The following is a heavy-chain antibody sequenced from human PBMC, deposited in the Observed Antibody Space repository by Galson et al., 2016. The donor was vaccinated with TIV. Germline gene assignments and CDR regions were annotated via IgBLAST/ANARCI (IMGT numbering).Heavy chain of an antibody. CDR2: ICHTETT. CDR3: TRGRFAFGVALDV. CDR1: GYSISSGYY. V-gene: IGHV4-38-2*01. Sequence: SETLSLTCAVSGYSISSGYYWGWVRQPPGKGLEWHGNICHTETTYYNPSLESRVSISVDTSKDQFPLRLNSVTVADTAVYYCTRGRFAFGVALDVWDQGTMVTVSS. J-gene: IGHJ3*01. D-gene: IGHD2-8*01.